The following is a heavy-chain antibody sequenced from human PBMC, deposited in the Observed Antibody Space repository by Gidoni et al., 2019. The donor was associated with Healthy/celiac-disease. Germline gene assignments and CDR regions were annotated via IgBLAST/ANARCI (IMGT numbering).Heavy chain of an antibody. Sequence: LEWVGRIKSKTDGGTTDYAAPVNGRFTISREDSKNTLYLPRNSLKTEDTAGYYCTTDPAFSAFWSTGMDVWGQGTTVTVSS. D-gene: IGHD3-3*01. J-gene: IGHJ6*02. CDR3: TTDPAFSAFWSTGMDV. V-gene: IGHV3-15*01. CDR2: IKSKTDGGTT.